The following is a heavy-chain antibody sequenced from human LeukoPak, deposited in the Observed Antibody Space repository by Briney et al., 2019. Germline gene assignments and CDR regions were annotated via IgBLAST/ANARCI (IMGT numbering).Heavy chain of an antibody. Sequence: ASVKVSCKASGYTFTSYDINWVRQATGQGLEWMGWMNPNSGDTGYAQKFQGRVTMTRNTSISTAYMELSSLGSEDTAVYYCARGLYDFWSGYYYGMDVWGQGTTVTVSS. V-gene: IGHV1-8*01. J-gene: IGHJ6*02. CDR2: MNPNSGDT. CDR1: GYTFTSYD. CDR3: ARGLYDFWSGYYYGMDV. D-gene: IGHD3-3*01.